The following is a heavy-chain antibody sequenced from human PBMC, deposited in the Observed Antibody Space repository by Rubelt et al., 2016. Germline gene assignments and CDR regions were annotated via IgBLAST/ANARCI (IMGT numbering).Heavy chain of an antibody. Sequence: QVQLVQSGAEVKKPGASVKVSCKASGYSFSNYYIHWVRRAPGRGLEWMGTITPNRASTTYAEKFQGRVILTRDKSTETVHMEMNSLRSEDTGVYYCARDSISEWQQSWSMDVWGQGTTVTVSS. J-gene: IGHJ6*02. CDR3: ARDSISEWQQSWSMDV. D-gene: IGHD6-13*01. CDR1: GYSFSNYY. CDR2: ITPNRAST. V-gene: IGHV1-46*01.